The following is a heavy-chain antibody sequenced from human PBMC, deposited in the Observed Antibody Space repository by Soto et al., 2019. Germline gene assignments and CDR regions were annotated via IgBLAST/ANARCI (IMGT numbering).Heavy chain of an antibody. CDR2: ISWDGSNR. CDR1: GFTFDEYA. Sequence: GSLRLSCAASGFTFDEYAMHWVRQPPGKGLEWVSLISWDGSNRYYADSVQGRFTISRDNSKYSLYLEMNSLRPEDTALYYCAKDISRGPTKNYDFWSGPDYWGQGTLVTVSS. D-gene: IGHD3-3*01. J-gene: IGHJ4*02. V-gene: IGHV3-43D*04. CDR3: AKDISRGPTKNYDFWSGPDY.